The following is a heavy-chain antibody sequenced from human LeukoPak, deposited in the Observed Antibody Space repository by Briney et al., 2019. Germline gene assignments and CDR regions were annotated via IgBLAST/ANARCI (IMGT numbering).Heavy chain of an antibody. CDR2: IYPGDSDT. Sequence: GESLKISCRGSGYSFTTYWSAWVRQIPGKGLEWLGIIYPGDSDTTYSPSCQGPVTMSADKSINTAYLQWSSLKASDTAMYYCARRQGCSSSSCPPDSWGQGTLVTVSS. D-gene: IGHD2-15*01. CDR3: ARRQGCSSSSCPPDS. J-gene: IGHJ4*02. V-gene: IGHV5-51*01. CDR1: GYSFTTYW.